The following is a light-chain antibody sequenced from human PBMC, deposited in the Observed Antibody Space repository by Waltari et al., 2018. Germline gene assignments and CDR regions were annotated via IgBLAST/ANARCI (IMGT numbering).Light chain of an antibody. J-gene: IGLJ2*01. CDR2: EVN. CDR3: CSYAGSPTFVI. V-gene: IGLV2-23*02. CDR1: RANLGSNYL. Sequence: QSVLTQPPSVSATPGQRVTISCSGSRANLGSNYLYWYQQRPGKAPRLMIYEVNKRPAGVSNRFSGSKSGNTASLTISGLQAGDEADYYGCSYAGSPTFVIFGGGSKLTVL.